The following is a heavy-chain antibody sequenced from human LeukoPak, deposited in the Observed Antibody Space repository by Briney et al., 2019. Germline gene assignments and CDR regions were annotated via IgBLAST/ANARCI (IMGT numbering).Heavy chain of an antibody. J-gene: IGHJ4*02. V-gene: IGHV4-34*01. Sequence: SETLSLTCAVYGGSFSGFYWIWIRQTSGKGLEWIGEINHSGSTNYDPSLKSRVTISVDTSKNQFSLNLRSMTAADAGMYYCAREDIAGRVTTILPYWGQGTPVTVSS. CDR1: GGSFSGFY. D-gene: IGHD5-12*01. CDR2: INHSGST. CDR3: AREDIAGRVTTILPY.